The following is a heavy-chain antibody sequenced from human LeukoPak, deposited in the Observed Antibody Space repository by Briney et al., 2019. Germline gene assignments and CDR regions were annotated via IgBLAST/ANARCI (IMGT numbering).Heavy chain of an antibody. Sequence: PGGSLRLSCAASGFTFSSYAMSWVRQAPGKGLEWVSVISGSGGSTYDADSVKGRFTISRDNSKNTLYLQMNSLRAEDTAVYYCAKDRRNVLQTVATYFDYWGQGTLVTVSS. D-gene: IGHD4-23*01. J-gene: IGHJ4*02. CDR2: ISGSGGST. CDR3: AKDRRNVLQTVATYFDY. V-gene: IGHV3-23*01. CDR1: GFTFSSYA.